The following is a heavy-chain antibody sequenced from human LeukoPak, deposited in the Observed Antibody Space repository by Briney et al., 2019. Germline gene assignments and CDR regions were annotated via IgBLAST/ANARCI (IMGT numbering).Heavy chain of an antibody. J-gene: IGHJ4*02. CDR1: GFTFSSYW. D-gene: IGHD3-22*01. CDR2: IKQDGSEK. V-gene: IGHV3-7*01. CDR3: ARVAAGNYYDSSGYYDRGDFDY. Sequence: GGSLRLSCAASGFTFSSYWMSWVRQAPGKGLEWVANIKQDGSEKYYVDSVKGRFTISRDNAKNSLYLQMNSLRAEDTAVYYCARVAAGNYYDSSGYYDRGDFDYWGQGTLVTVSS.